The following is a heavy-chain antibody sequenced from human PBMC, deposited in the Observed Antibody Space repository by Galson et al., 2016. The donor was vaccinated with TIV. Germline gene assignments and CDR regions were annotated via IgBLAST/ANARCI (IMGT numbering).Heavy chain of an antibody. Sequence: SLRLSCAASGFTFSSYNMHWVRQAPGKGLEWVAVIAYDGSYKHYAGSVKGRFIVSRDNSKTTLDLQMNSLGAEDTALYYCAKEDNSGYYPNDAFDFWGQWTMVTVS. V-gene: IGHV3-30*18. CDR3: AKEDNSGYYPNDAFDF. CDR2: IAYDGSYK. D-gene: IGHD3-3*01. J-gene: IGHJ3*01. CDR1: GFTFSSYN.